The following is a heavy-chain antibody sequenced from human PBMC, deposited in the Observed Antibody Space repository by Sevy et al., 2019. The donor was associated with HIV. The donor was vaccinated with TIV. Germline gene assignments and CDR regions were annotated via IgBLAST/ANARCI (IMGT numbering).Heavy chain of an antibody. V-gene: IGHV3-30-3*01. CDR2: ISYDGSNK. Sequence: GGSLRLSCAASGFTFSSYAMHWVRQAPGKGLEWVAVISYDGSNKYYADSVKGRFTISRDNSKNTLYLQMNSLRAEDTAVYYCARDQHDYGGNLRTGWFDPWGQGTLATVSS. J-gene: IGHJ5*02. D-gene: IGHD4-17*01. CDR3: ARDQHDYGGNLRTGWFDP. CDR1: GFTFSSYA.